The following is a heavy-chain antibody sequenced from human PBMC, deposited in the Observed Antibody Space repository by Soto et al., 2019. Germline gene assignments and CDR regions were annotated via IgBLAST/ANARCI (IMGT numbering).Heavy chain of an antibody. D-gene: IGHD3-22*01. J-gene: IGHJ6*02. CDR1: GGSFSGYY. CDR3: ARGYGGYYDSSGYLPRGYYYYGMDV. CDR2: INHSGST. V-gene: IGHV4-34*01. Sequence: QVQLQQWGAGLLKPSETLSLTCAVYGGSFSGYYWSWIRQPPGKGLEWIGEINHSGSTNYNPSLKSRVTISVDTSKNQFSLKLSSVTAADTAVYYCARGYGGYYDSSGYLPRGYYYYGMDVWGQGTTVTVSS.